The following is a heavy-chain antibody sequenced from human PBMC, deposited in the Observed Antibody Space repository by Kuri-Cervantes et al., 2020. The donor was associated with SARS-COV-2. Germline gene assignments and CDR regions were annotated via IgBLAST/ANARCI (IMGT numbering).Heavy chain of an antibody. CDR2: IIPTFDTA. J-gene: IGHJ5*02. Sequence: SVKVSCKASGGTFSSYSVNWVRQAPGQGLEWMGRIIPTFDTATYAQKFQGRVTFTADESSSTAYMEVNSLTSEDTAVYFCARSQGYCTANSCSWNWFDPWGQGTVVTVSS. CDR3: ARSQGYCTANSCSWNWFDP. CDR1: GGTFSSYS. D-gene: IGHD2-8*02. V-gene: IGHV1-69*13.